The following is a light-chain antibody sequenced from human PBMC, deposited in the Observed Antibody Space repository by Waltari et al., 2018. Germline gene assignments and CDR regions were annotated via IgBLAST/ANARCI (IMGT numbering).Light chain of an antibody. Sequence: QSVLTQPPSASGTPGQRVTISCSGSGSNTGTNYPSWYQQLPGMAPRLPIYRDNQRPPRVPDRFSGSQSGTSASLAISGLRSEDEADYYCAAWDDRLRGPLFGGGTKLTVL. CDR3: AAWDDRLRGPL. CDR2: RDN. CDR1: GSNTGTNY. J-gene: IGLJ2*01. V-gene: IGLV1-47*01.